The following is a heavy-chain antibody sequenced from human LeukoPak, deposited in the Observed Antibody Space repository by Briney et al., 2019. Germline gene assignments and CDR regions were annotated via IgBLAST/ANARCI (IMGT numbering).Heavy chain of an antibody. CDR3: ASSNNHYYHSNTLGFIYWYFDL. V-gene: IGHV4-30-4*01. D-gene: IGHD3-22*01. CDR2: IYYSGST. J-gene: IGHJ2*01. Sequence: KASETLSLTCTVSGGSISSGDYYWSWIRQPPGKGLEWIGYIYYSGSTYYNPSLKSRVTIPVDTSKNQFSLKLSSVTAADTAVYYCASSNNHYYHSNTLGFIYWYFDLWGRGTLVTVSS. CDR1: GGSISSGDYY.